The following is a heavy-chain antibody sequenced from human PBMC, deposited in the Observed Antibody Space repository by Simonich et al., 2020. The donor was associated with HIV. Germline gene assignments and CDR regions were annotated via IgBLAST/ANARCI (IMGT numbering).Heavy chain of an antibody. D-gene: IGHD2-21*02. J-gene: IGHJ3*02. CDR1: GYTFTGHN. CDR3: ARQRGGDDAFDI. CDR2: VDPNSGGT. Sequence: QVQLVQSGAEVKKPGASVKISCKASGYTFTGHNMHWVRQAPGQGLEWMGRVDPNSGGTNFARKFQGRVTMTRDTSISTFYMELSSLRSDDTAVYYCARQRGGDDAFDIWGHGTMVTVSS. V-gene: IGHV1-2*06.